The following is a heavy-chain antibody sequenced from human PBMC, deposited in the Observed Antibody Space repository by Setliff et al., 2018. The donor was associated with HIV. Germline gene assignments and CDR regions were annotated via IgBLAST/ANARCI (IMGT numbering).Heavy chain of an antibody. Sequence: SGPTLVNPTETLTLTCTVSGFSLSNPRMGVSWIRQPPGKALEWLAHIFSNDEKSYSTSLKSRLTISRDTSKSQVVLNMTNMDPVDKATYYCAHNPYYDSSGYYKDYFDYWGQGTLVTVSS. CDR1: GFSLSNPRMG. J-gene: IGHJ4*02. CDR3: AHNPYYDSSGYYKDYFDY. D-gene: IGHD3-22*01. CDR2: IFSNDEK. V-gene: IGHV2-26*01.